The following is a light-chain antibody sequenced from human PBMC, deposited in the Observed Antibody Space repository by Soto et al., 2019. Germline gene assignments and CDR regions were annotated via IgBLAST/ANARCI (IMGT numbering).Light chain of an antibody. J-gene: IGKJ1*01. CDR3: QQYATSPLT. Sequence: EIVLTHFPGTLSLSPGERATLSCSASQSVSNNYLAWYQQKPGQAPRLVIFCASNRATGNPDRFSASGSVTEFTLTISRLEPEDVAVYYCQQYATSPLTFGHGTKVEI. V-gene: IGKV3-20*01. CDR2: CAS. CDR1: QSVSNNY.